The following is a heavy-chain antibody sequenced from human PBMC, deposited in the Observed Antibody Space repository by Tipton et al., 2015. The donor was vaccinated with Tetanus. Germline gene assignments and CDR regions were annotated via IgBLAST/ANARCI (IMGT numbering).Heavy chain of an antibody. CDR2: IYYSGST. CDR1: GASINNSPYF. J-gene: IGHJ5*02. CDR3: ARDQGGGRVVRLNWFDP. D-gene: IGHD6-6*01. Sequence: TPSLTCTVSGASINNSPYFWNWIRQLPGKGLEWIGYIYYSGSTFYNPSLKSRLSMSVDTSKNQFSLKLSAVTAADTAVYFCARDQGGGRVVRLNWFDPWGQGTLVTVSS. V-gene: IGHV4-31*03.